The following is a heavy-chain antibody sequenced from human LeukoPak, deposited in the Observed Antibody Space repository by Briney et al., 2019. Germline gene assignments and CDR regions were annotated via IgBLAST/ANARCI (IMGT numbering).Heavy chain of an antibody. D-gene: IGHD3-10*01. Sequence: GGSLRLSCAASGYPFSSYWMTWVRQAPGKGLEWLTNINQDGSEIYYVGSVQGRFIISRDNAKNSLYLQMNSLRVDDMAVYYCATSQMRGAFDIWGQGTMVTVSS. J-gene: IGHJ3*02. CDR2: INQDGSEI. CDR3: ATSQMRGAFDI. CDR1: GYPFSSYW. V-gene: IGHV3-7*01.